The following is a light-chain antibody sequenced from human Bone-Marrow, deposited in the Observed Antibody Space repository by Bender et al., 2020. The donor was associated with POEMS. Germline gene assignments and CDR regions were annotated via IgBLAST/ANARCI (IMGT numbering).Light chain of an antibody. Sequence: QSALTQPASVSGSPGQSVTISCTGTSSDVGGYNYVSWYQQHPGKAPKLMIYDVSKRPSGVPDRFSGSKSGNTASLTISGLQAEDEADYYCCSYAGDNNFVIFGGGTKLTVL. CDR1: SSDVGGYNY. CDR3: CSYAGDNNFVI. V-gene: IGLV2-11*01. CDR2: DVS. J-gene: IGLJ2*01.